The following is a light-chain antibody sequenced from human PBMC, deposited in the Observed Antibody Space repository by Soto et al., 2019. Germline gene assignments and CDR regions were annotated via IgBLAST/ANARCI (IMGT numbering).Light chain of an antibody. V-gene: IGLV1-40*01. Sequence: QSVLTQPPSVSGAPGQRVTISCTGSSSNIGSTYDVQWYQQLPGTAPKLLIHGNTDRPSGVPDRFPGSKSGTSASLAITGLQADDEADYYCQSYDDSLSVHYVFGTGTKLTVL. CDR2: GNT. CDR3: QSYDDSLSVHYV. J-gene: IGLJ1*01. CDR1: SSNIGSTYD.